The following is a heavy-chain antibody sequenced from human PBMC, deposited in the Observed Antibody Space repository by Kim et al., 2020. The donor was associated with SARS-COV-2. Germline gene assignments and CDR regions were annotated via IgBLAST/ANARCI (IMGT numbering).Heavy chain of an antibody. CDR3: HLTIFGGGFDP. CDR2: IRSKANSDAT. D-gene: IGHD3-3*01. J-gene: IGHJ5*02. CDR1: DFTFSGST. V-gene: IGHV3-73*01. Sequence: GGSLRLSCAASDFTFSGSTMHWVRQASGKGLEWVGRIRSKANSDATAYAASVKGRFTISRDDSKNMAYLQMNSLKTEDTAVYYCHLTIFGGGFDPWGQGTLVTV.